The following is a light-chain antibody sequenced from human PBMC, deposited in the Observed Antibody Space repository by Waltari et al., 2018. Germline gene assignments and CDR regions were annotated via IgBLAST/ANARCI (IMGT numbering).Light chain of an antibody. CDR1: QGIGNN. J-gene: IGKJ1*01. CDR3: QQGYSYPRT. CDR2: RAS. V-gene: IGKV1-39*01. Sequence: DIQMTQSPSSLSASVGDTVTITCQASQGIGNNLNWYQQKPGKAPKLLIYRASSLQSGIPSRFSGSGSGTDFTLTIRRLQPEDFATYYCQQGYSYPRTFGQGTKVEIK.